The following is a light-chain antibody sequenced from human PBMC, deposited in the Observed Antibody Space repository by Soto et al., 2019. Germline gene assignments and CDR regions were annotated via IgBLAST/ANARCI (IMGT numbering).Light chain of an antibody. CDR2: GAS. CDR1: QSVSSN. J-gene: IGKJ5*01. CDR3: QQYNNWPPIT. Sequence: EMVMTQSPVTLSLSPVERSTLSCTASQSVSSNLAWYQQKPGQAPRLLIYGASTRATGIPARFSGSGSGTEFTLTISSLQSEDFAVYYCQQYNNWPPITFGQGTRLEIK. V-gene: IGKV3-15*01.